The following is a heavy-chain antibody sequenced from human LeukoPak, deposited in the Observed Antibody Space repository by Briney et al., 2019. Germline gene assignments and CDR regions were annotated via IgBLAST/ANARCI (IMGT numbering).Heavy chain of an antibody. D-gene: IGHD3-22*01. CDR1: GGSLNGYY. J-gene: IGHJ4*02. V-gene: IGHV4-34*01. Sequence: PSETLSLTCAVYGGSLNGYYWSWIRQSPGKGLEWLGEIDHRGATKYNASLESRVTISLDTPFNQFSLELTSVTAADTAIYYCARGSSYGASGYPYFDHWGQGTLVPVS. CDR3: ARGSSYGASGYPYFDH. CDR2: IDHRGAT.